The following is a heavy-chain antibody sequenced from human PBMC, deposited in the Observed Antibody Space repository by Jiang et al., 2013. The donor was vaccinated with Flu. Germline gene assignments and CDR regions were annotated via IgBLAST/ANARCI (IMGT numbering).Heavy chain of an antibody. CDR1: GGSISSSSYY. Sequence: GLVKPSETLSLTCTVSGGSISSSSYYWGWIRQPPGKGLEWIGSIYYSGSTYYNPSLKSRVTISVDTSKNQFSLKLSSVTAADTAVYYCARLNWGVVSDYFDYWGQGTLVTVSS. CDR2: IYYSGST. J-gene: IGHJ4*02. CDR3: ARLNWGVVSDYFDY. D-gene: IGHD3-3*01. V-gene: IGHV4-39*01.